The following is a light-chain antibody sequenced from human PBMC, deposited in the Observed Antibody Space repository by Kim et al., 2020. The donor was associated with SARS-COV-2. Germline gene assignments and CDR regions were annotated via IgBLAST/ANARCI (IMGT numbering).Light chain of an antibody. CDR3: QAWDSSSDHRV. J-gene: IGLJ3*02. CDR1: NIGSKS. Sequence: SYELTQPPSVSVAPGKTARITRGGNNIGSKSVHWYQQKPGQAPVLVIYYDSDRPSGIPERFSGSNSGNTATLTISRVEAGDEADYYCQAWDSSSDHRVFGGGTQLTVL. V-gene: IGLV3-21*04. CDR2: YDS.